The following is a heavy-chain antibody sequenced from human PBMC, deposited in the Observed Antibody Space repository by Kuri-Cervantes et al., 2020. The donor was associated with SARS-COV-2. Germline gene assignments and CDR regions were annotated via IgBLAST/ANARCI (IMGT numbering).Heavy chain of an antibody. CDR3: ARVPIYLGVAGKLAY. CDR2: INPNSGGT. Sequence: ASVKVSCKASGYTFTGYYMHWVRQAPGQGLEWMGWINPNSGGTNYAQKLQGRVTMTTDTSTSTAYMELRSLRSDDTAAYYCARVPIYLGVAGKLAYWGQGTLVTVSS. D-gene: IGHD6-19*01. J-gene: IGHJ4*02. CDR1: GYTFTGYY. V-gene: IGHV1-2*02.